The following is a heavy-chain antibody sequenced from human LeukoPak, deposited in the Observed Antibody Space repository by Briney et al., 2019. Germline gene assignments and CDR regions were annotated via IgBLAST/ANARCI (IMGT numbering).Heavy chain of an antibody. J-gene: IGHJ4*02. CDR1: GGSIGSYY. V-gene: IGHV4-59*01. CDR3: ARDYNNYIVDH. Sequence: PSETLSLTCTVSGGSIGSYYWSWIRQPPGKGLEWIGYVYYSGRTRYNPSLESRLAMSIDTSKNQFSLNLTSVTAADTAMYYCARDYNNYIVDHWGQGALVTVSS. CDR2: VYYSGRT. D-gene: IGHD3-10*01.